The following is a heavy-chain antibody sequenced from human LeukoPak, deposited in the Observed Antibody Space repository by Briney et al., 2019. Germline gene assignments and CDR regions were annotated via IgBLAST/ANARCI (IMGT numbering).Heavy chain of an antibody. V-gene: IGHV3-30-3*01. J-gene: IGHJ4*02. Sequence: GGSLRLSCAASELTFSSYAMHWVRQAPGKGLEWVAVISYDGSDKFFADSVKGRFTISRDNAKNSLYLQMNSLRAEDTAVYYCARGRWYSSGYFDYWGQGTLVTVSS. CDR2: ISYDGSDK. D-gene: IGHD6-19*01. CDR3: ARGRWYSSGYFDY. CDR1: ELTFSSYA.